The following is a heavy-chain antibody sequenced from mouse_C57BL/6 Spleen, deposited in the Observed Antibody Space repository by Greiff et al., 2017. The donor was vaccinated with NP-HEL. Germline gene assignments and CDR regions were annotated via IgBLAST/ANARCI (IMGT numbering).Heavy chain of an antibody. CDR3: TRWGDYDEGCAY. V-gene: IGHV1-15*01. CDR1: GYTFTDYE. J-gene: IGHJ3*01. Sequence: QVQLQQSGAELVRPGASVTLSCKASGYTFTDYEMHWVKQTPVHGLEWIGAIDPETGGTAYNQKFKGKAILTADKSSSTAYMELRSLTSEDSAVYYCTRWGDYDEGCAYWGQGTLVTVSA. CDR2: IDPETGGT. D-gene: IGHD2-4*01.